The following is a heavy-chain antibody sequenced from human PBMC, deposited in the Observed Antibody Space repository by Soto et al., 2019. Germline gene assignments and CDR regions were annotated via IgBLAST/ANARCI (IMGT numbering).Heavy chain of an antibody. J-gene: IGHJ5*02. D-gene: IGHD3-22*01. V-gene: IGHV1-8*01. CDR1: GYTFTSYD. Sequence: GASVKVSCKASGYTFTSYDINWVRQATGQGLEWMGWMNPNSGNTGYAQKFQGRVTMTTDTSTSTAYMELRSLRSDDTAVYYCARDEIRRYYDSSGYFSVSRFDLWGQGTLVTVSS. CDR3: ARDEIRRYYDSSGYFSVSRFDL. CDR2: MNPNSGNT.